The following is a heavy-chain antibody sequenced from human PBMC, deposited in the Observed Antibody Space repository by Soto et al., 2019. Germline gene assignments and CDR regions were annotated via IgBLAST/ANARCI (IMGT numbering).Heavy chain of an antibody. Sequence: QVQLVQSGAEEKKPGSSVKVSCKASGGTFSSYAISWVRQAPGQGLEWMGGIIPIFGTANYAQKFQGRVTITADESTSTAYMELSSLRSEDTAVYYCARGCSSTSCYTENAFDIWGQGTMVTVSS. CDR1: GGTFSSYA. CDR2: IIPIFGTA. J-gene: IGHJ3*02. V-gene: IGHV1-69*01. CDR3: ARGCSSTSCYTENAFDI. D-gene: IGHD2-2*02.